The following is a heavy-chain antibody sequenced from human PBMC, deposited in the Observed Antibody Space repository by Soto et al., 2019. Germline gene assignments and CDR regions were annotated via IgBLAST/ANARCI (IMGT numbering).Heavy chain of an antibody. J-gene: IGHJ3*02. CDR3: ARDSGSPYSAFDI. Sequence: LRLYCAASLLTVSDHYRSWVRQAPGKGLEWVGRTRNKANSYTTEYAASVEGRFTISRDDSKNSLYLQMNSLKTEDTAVYFCARDSGSPYSAFDIWGQGTMVTVSS. CDR1: LLTVSDHY. D-gene: IGHD1-26*01. CDR2: TRNKANSYTT. V-gene: IGHV3-72*01.